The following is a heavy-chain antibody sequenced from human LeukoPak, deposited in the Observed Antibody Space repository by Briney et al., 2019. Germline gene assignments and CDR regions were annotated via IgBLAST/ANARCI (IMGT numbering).Heavy chain of an antibody. V-gene: IGHV5-51*01. J-gene: IGHJ4*02. D-gene: IGHD1-26*01. CDR3: ARADSGSYLAYYFDY. CDR2: IHPGDSDT. Sequence: GESLKISCKGSGYSFTSYWIGWVRQMPGKGLEWMGIIHPGDSDTRYSPSFQGQVTISADKSISTAYLQWSSLKASDTAMYYCARADSGSYLAYYFDYWGQGTLVTVSS. CDR1: GYSFTSYW.